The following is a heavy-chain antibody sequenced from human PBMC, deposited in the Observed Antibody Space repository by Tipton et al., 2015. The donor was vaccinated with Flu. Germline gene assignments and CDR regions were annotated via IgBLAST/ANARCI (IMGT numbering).Heavy chain of an antibody. Sequence: TLSLTCAVHGGSFSGYYWSWIRPPPGKGLEWIGEIDHSGSTNYNPSLKSRVTISGDTSKNQISLRLSSVTAADTAVYYCARVRTSGYYFDFWGQGALVTVSS. D-gene: IGHD6-19*01. CDR2: IDHSGST. CDR1: GGSFSGYY. J-gene: IGHJ4*02. V-gene: IGHV4-34*01. CDR3: ARVRTSGYYFDF.